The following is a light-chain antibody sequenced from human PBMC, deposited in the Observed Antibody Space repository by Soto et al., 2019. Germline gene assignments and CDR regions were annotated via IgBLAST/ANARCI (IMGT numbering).Light chain of an antibody. Sequence: QTVVTQEPSLTVSPGGTVTLTCASSTGAVTSGYYPGWFQQRPGQAPTSLIHSTSIKHSWTPARFSGTLLGGKAALTLSAVQPEDEADYYCLLYFDGAQVFGGGTKLTVL. CDR1: TGAVTSGYY. CDR3: LLYFDGAQV. V-gene: IGLV7-43*01. CDR2: STS. J-gene: IGLJ3*02.